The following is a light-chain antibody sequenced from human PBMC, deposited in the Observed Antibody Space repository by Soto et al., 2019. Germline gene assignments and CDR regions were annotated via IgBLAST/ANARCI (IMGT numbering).Light chain of an antibody. CDR3: QQYKDWLALT. CDR1: QSVSIS. CDR2: GGA. J-gene: IGKJ4*01. Sequence: EILLTQSPATLSVSPGERATISCRASQSVSISLAWYQQKPGQSPRLLIYGGASRATGTPARFSASGSGTEFTLTISSLPSEDFAVYYCQQYKDWLALTFGGGTKVEIK. V-gene: IGKV3-15*01.